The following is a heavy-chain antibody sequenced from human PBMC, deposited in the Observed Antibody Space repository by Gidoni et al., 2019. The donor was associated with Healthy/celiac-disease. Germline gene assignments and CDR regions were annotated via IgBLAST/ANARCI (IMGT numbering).Heavy chain of an antibody. Sequence: QVQLVESGGGLVKPGGSLRLSCAASGFTFSDYYMSWIRQAPGKGLEWVSYISSSSSYTNYADSVKGRFTISRDNAKNSLYLQMNSLRAEDTAVYYCARVDGRNYYYYYMDVWGKGTTVTVSS. V-gene: IGHV3-11*06. J-gene: IGHJ6*03. D-gene: IGHD1-26*01. CDR1: GFTFSDYY. CDR3: ARVDGRNYYYYYMDV. CDR2: ISSSSSYT.